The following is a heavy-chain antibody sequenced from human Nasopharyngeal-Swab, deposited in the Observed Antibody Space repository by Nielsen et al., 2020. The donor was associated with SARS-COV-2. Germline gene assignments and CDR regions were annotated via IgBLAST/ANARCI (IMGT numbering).Heavy chain of an antibody. CDR3: AREGPYSGTNVFDI. V-gene: IGHV3-33*01. CDR1: GFSFNNHG. J-gene: IGHJ3*02. CDR2: IWSDGKTT. Sequence: GESLKISCAASGFSFNNHGMHWVRQAPGKGLEWVAVIWSDGKTTKYADSVKGRLTISRGKSRNTLYLQMNNLRVEDTAIYYCAREGPYSGTNVFDIWGQGTMVTVSS. D-gene: IGHD5-12*01.